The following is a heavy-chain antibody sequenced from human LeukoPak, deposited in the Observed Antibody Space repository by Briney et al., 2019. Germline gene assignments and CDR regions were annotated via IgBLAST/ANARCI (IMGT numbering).Heavy chain of an antibody. CDR2: INTNTGNP. J-gene: IGHJ5*02. Sequence: GASVKVSCKASGYTFTSYAMNWVRQAPGQGLEWMGWINTNTGNPTYAQGFTGRFVFTLDTSVSTAYLQISSLKAEDTAVYYCARDRKAGCSSTSCYTGRLRFDPWAREPWSPSPQ. V-gene: IGHV7-4-1*02. D-gene: IGHD2-2*02. CDR1: GYTFTSYA. CDR3: ARDRKAGCSSTSCYTGRLRFDP.